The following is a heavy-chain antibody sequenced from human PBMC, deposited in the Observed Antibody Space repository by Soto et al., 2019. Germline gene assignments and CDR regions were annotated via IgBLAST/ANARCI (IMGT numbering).Heavy chain of an antibody. CDR1: GGSFSGYY. J-gene: IGHJ4*02. V-gene: IGHV4-34*01. D-gene: IGHD1-26*01. CDR3: ARETIVGPYDYFDY. CDR2: INHSGST. Sequence: QVQLQQWGAGLLKPSETLSLTCAVYGGSFSGYYWSWIRQPPGKGLEWIGEINHSGSTNYNPSLKSRVTISVDTSKNQFSLKLSSVTAADTAVYYYARETIVGPYDYFDYWGQGTLVTVSS.